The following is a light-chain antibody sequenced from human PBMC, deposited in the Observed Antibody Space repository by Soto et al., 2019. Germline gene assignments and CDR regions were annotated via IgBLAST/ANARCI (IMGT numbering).Light chain of an antibody. J-gene: IGLJ2*01. V-gene: IGLV2-14*01. CDR2: DVS. CDR3: SSHTSSSTLVV. Sequence: QPALTQPASVSGSPGQSITISCTGTSSDVGGYNYVSWYQQHPGKAPKLLICDVSYRPSGVSNRFSGSKSGNTASLTISGLQTEDEADYYCSSHTSSSTLVVFGGGTKLTVL. CDR1: SSDVGGYNY.